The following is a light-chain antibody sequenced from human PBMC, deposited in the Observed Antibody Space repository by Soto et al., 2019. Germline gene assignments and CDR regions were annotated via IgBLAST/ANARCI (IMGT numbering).Light chain of an antibody. CDR1: SSDVGANNY. V-gene: IGLV2-8*01. J-gene: IGLJ1*01. Sequence: QSALTQPPSASGSPGQSVTISCTGTSSDVGANNYVSWYQQHPGKAPKLMIYEVTKGPSGVPDRFSGSKSVNTASLTVSGLQAEDEADYYCSSYAGANRVFGTGTKLTVL. CDR2: EVT. CDR3: SSYAGANRV.